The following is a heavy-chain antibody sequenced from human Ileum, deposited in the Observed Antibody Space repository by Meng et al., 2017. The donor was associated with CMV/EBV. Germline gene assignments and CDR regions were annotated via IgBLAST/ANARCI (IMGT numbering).Heavy chain of an antibody. Sequence: SQTLSLTCGISGDSVSTNTAAWNWIRQSPSRGLEWLGRAYHRSKWYYEYTTSLQGRITISPDTSKNQFSLHLTSVTPEDTAVYYCARDGRGPFDYWGHGALVTVSS. CDR1: GDSVSTNTAA. J-gene: IGHJ4*01. D-gene: IGHD3-10*01. V-gene: IGHV6-1*01. CDR3: ARDGRGPFDY. CDR2: AYHRSKWYY.